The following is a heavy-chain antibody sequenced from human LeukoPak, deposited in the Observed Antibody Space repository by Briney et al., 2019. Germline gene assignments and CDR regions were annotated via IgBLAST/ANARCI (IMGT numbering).Heavy chain of an antibody. CDR2: IYYSGST. CDR3: ARPGYSSGWDAFDI. V-gene: IGHV4-39*01. J-gene: IGHJ3*02. Sequence: PSETLSLTCTVSGGSISSSSYYWGWIRQPPGKGLEWIGSIYYSGSTYYNPSLKSRVTISVDTSKNQFSLKLSSVTAADMAVYYCARPGYSSGWDAFDIWGQGTMVTVSS. D-gene: IGHD6-19*01. CDR1: GGSISSSSYY.